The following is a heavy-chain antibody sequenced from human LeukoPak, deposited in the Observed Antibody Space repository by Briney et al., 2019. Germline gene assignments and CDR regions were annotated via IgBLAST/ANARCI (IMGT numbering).Heavy chain of an antibody. Sequence: ASVKVSCKASGYTFTGYYMHWVRQAPGQGLEWMGIINPSGGSTSYAQKFQGRVTMTRDTSTSTVYMELSSLRSEDTAVYYCARDSNVDGSDYWGQGTLVTVSS. V-gene: IGHV1-46*01. J-gene: IGHJ4*02. CDR3: ARDSNVDGSDY. D-gene: IGHD6-25*01. CDR1: GYTFTGYY. CDR2: INPSGGST.